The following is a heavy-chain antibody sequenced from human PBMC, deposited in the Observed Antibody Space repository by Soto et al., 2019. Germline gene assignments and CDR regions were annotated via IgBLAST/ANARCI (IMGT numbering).Heavy chain of an antibody. CDR1: GFTFSTYA. CDR3: ASYDFWKGYNIDY. Sequence: QVHLVESGGGVVQPGRSLRLSCAASGFTFSTYAMHWVRQAPGKGLEWVALISFDGSNKYYADSVKGRFTISRDNSKNTLYLQMNSLRADDTAVYYCASYDFWKGYNIDYWGQGTLVTVSS. CDR2: ISFDGSNK. J-gene: IGHJ4*02. D-gene: IGHD3-3*01. V-gene: IGHV3-30-3*01.